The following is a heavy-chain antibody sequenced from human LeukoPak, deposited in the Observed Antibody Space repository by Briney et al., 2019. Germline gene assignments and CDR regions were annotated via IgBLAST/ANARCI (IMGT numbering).Heavy chain of an antibody. Sequence: SETLSLTFTVSGYSISSGYYWGWIRQPPGKGLEWIGGIYHSGSTYYNPSLKSRVTISVDTSKNQFSLKLSSVTAADTAVYYCARLQDTIFGVQSGWFDIWGQGTMVTVSS. J-gene: IGHJ3*02. CDR2: IYHSGST. D-gene: IGHD3-3*01. V-gene: IGHV4-38-2*02. CDR1: GYSISSGYY. CDR3: ARLQDTIFGVQSGWFDI.